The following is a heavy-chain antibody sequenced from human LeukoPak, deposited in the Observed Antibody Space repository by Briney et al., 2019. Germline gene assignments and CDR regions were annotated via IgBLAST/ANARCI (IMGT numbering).Heavy chain of an antibody. Sequence: GGSLRLSCAASGFTFDDYAMHWVRQAPGKGLEWVSGISWNSGSIGYADSVKGRFTISGDNAKNSLYLQMNSLRAEDTAFYCAKGRVFPDYYYSMDVWGQGTTVTVSS. V-gene: IGHV3-9*01. CDR3: AKGRVFPDYYYSMDV. J-gene: IGHJ6*02. CDR2: ISWNSGSI. CDR1: GFTFDDYA.